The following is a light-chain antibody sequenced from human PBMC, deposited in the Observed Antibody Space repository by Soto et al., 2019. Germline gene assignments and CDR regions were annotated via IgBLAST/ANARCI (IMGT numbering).Light chain of an antibody. J-gene: IGLJ3*02. CDR2: EVS. Sequence: HSALTQPASVSGSPGQSITISCTGTSNDVGAYKYVSWYQQLPGKAPKLMIYEVSNRPSGVSNRFSGSKSGNTASLTISGLQAEDEADYYCSSYTSTSTLFGGGTKLTVL. V-gene: IGLV2-14*01. CDR3: SSYTSTSTL. CDR1: SNDVGAYKY.